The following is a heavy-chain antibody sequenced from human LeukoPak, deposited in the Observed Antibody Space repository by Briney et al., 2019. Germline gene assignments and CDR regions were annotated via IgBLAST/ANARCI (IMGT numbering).Heavy chain of an antibody. CDR3: ARDFVRDSGDYAEGKEYFQH. J-gene: IGHJ1*01. Sequence: PGGSLRLSCAASGFTFSSYGMHWVRQAPGKGLEWVAVIWYDGSNKYYADSVKGRFTISRDTSKNTLYLQLNSLGAEDTAVYYCARDFVRDSGDYAEGKEYFQHWGQGTLVTVSS. CDR1: GFTFSSYG. CDR2: IWYDGSNK. V-gene: IGHV3-33*01. D-gene: IGHD4-17*01.